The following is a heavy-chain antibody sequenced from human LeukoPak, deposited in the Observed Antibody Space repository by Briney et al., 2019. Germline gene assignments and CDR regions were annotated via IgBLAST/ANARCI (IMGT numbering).Heavy chain of an antibody. D-gene: IGHD3-9*01. CDR3: VRDYENLTGSKTRFHY. Sequence: GGSLRLSCAASGFTFSSYGMSWVRQAPGKGLEWVSAISGSGGSTYYADSVKGRFTISRDNAKNSLYLQMNSLRAEDTAVYYCVRDYENLTGSKTRFHYWGQGTLVTVSS. J-gene: IGHJ4*02. V-gene: IGHV3-23*01. CDR2: ISGSGGST. CDR1: GFTFSSYG.